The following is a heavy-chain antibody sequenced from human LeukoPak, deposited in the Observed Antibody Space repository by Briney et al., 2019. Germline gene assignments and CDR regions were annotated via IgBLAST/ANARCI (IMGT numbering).Heavy chain of an antibody. CDR3: ARPFRDCSGGSCYPYYFDY. J-gene: IGHJ4*02. D-gene: IGHD2-15*01. CDR2: IHPGDSDT. Sequence: GESLKISCKGSGYSFTSYWIGWVRQMPGKGLEWMGIIHPGDSDTRYSPSFQGQVTISADKSISTAYLQWNSLKASDTAMYFCARPFRDCSGGSCYPYYFDYRGQGNLVTVSS. V-gene: IGHV5-51*01. CDR1: GYSFTSYW.